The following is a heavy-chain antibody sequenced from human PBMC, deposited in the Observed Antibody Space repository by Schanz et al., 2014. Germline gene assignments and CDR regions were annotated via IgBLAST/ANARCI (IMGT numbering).Heavy chain of an antibody. CDR2: IYSGGNT. V-gene: IGHV3-66*01. J-gene: IGHJ6*02. CDR1: GFTVSSNY. Sequence: EVQLVESGGGLVQPGGSLRLSCAASGFTVSSNYMSWVRQAPGKGLEWVSVIYSGGNTYYADSVKGRFTVSRDNSKNTVYVQMKSLRAGDTAVYYCARSPRDIVVVPAARYPLYYYYGMDVWGQGTAVTVSS. CDR3: ARSPRDIVVVPAARYPLYYYYGMDV. D-gene: IGHD2-2*01.